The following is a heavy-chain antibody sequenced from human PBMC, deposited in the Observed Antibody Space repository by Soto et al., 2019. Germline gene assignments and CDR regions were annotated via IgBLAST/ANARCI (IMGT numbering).Heavy chain of an antibody. CDR2: ISGSGGST. CDR3: AKARAQYYDFWSGYPVDY. J-gene: IGHJ4*02. CDR1: GFTFSDAW. Sequence: PWGSLRLSCTASGFTFSDAWMSWVRQAPGKGLEWVSAISGSGGSTYYADSVKGRFTISRDNSKNTLYLQMNSLRAEDTAVYYCAKARAQYYDFWSGYPVDYWGQGTLVTVSS. D-gene: IGHD3-3*01. V-gene: IGHV3-23*01.